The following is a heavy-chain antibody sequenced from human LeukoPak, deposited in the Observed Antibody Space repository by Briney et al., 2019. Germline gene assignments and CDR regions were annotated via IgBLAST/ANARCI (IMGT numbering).Heavy chain of an antibody. Sequence: SVKVSCMASGGTFGSYAMSWVHQAPGQGLEWMGGIIPIFGTAHYAQKFRGRVTITTDESTSTAYMELSSLRSEDTAVYYCARGGAVQVDLHWYNWFDPWGQGTLVTVSS. CDR1: GGTFGSYA. CDR2: IIPIFGTA. J-gene: IGHJ5*02. V-gene: IGHV1-69*05. CDR3: ARGGAVQVDLHWYNWFDP. D-gene: IGHD1-1*01.